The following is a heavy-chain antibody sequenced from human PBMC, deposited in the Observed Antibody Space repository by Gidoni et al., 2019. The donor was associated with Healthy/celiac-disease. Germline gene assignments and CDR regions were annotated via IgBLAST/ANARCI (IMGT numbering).Heavy chain of an antibody. CDR2: ISYDGSNK. V-gene: IGHV3-30*04. CDR1: GFTFRSYA. Sequence: QVQLVESGGGVVQPGRSLRLSCAASGFTFRSYAMHWVRQAPGKGLEWVAVISYDGSNKYYADSVKGRFTISRDNSKNTLYLQMNSLRAEDTAVYYCARELRFGELSGYYYGMDVWGQGTTVTVSS. CDR3: ARELRFGELSGYYYGMDV. D-gene: IGHD3-10*01. J-gene: IGHJ6*02.